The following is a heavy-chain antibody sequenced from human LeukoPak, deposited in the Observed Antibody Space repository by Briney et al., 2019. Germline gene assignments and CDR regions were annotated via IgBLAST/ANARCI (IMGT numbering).Heavy chain of an antibody. Sequence: LSLTCTVSGGSISSYYWSWIRQAPGKGLEWVSHISSSGTTIYYADSVKGRFTISRDNAKNSLYLQMNSLRAEDTAVYYCARDMFSSGYYRRMGFDYWGQGTLVTVSS. D-gene: IGHD3-22*01. CDR2: ISSSGTTI. CDR3: ARDMFSSGYYRRMGFDY. J-gene: IGHJ4*02. CDR1: GGSISSYY. V-gene: IGHV3-11*01.